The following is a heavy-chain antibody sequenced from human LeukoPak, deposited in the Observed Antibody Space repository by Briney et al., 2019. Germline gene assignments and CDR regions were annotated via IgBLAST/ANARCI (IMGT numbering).Heavy chain of an antibody. CDR3: ARGFLVVVAAASGIPKAFDI. CDR1: GFTFDDYG. J-gene: IGHJ3*02. CDR2: INWNGGST. D-gene: IGHD2-15*01. Sequence: GGSLRLSCAASGFTFDDYGMSWVRQAPGKGLEWVSGINWNGGSTGYADSVKGRFTISRDNAKNSLYLQMNSLRAEDTALYYCARGFLVVVAAASGIPKAFDIWGQGTMVTVSS. V-gene: IGHV3-20*04.